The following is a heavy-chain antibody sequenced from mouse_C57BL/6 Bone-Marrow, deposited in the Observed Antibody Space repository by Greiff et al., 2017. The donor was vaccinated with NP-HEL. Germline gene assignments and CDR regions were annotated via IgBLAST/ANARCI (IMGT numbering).Heavy chain of an antibody. CDR3: AREPN. CDR2: ISYDGSN. CDR1: GYSITSGYY. V-gene: IGHV3-6*01. Sequence: EVQLQESGPGLVKPSQSLSLTCSVTGYSITSGYYWNWIRQFPGNKLEWMGYISYDGSNNYNPSLKNRISITRDTSKNQFFLKLNSVTTEDTATYYCAREPNWGQGTLVTVSA. J-gene: IGHJ3*01.